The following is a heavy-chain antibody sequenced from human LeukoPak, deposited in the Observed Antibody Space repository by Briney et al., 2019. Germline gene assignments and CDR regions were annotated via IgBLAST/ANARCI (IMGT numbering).Heavy chain of an antibody. D-gene: IGHD3-10*01. Sequence: GGSLRLSCAASGFTFSSYSMNWVRQAPGKGLEWVAVTSYDGSDKYYADSVKGRFTISRDNSKNTLYLQMSSLRAEDTAVYYCAGGSGSYYNTPPAYWGRGTLVTVSS. V-gene: IGHV3-30*03. J-gene: IGHJ4*02. CDR1: GFTFSSYS. CDR3: AGGSGSYYNTPPAY. CDR2: TSYDGSDK.